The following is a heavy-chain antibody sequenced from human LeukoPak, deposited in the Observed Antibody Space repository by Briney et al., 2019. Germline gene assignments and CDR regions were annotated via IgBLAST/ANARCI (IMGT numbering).Heavy chain of an antibody. Sequence: GESLKISCKSSGYSFTNYWIGWVRQMPGKGLEWMGIIYPGDSDTRYSPSFQGQVTISADKSINTAFLQWSSLKASDTAMYYCARRASAEYFEYWGQGTLVTVSS. D-gene: IGHD1-14*01. V-gene: IGHV5-51*01. CDR1: GYSFTNYW. CDR3: ARRASAEYFEY. CDR2: IYPGDSDT. J-gene: IGHJ4*02.